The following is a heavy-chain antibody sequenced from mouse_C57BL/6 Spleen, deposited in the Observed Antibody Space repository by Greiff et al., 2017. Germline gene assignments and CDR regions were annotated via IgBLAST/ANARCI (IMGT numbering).Heavy chain of an antibody. V-gene: IGHV1-59*01. J-gene: IGHJ4*01. CDR3: ARDVRAMDY. CDR1: GYTFTSYW. Sequence: QPGAELVRPGTSVKLSCKASGYTFTSYWMHWVKQRPGQGLEWIGVIDPSDSYTNYNQKFKGKATLTVDTSSSTAYMQLSSLTSEDSAVYYCARDVRAMDYWGQGTSVTVSS. CDR2: IDPSDSYT.